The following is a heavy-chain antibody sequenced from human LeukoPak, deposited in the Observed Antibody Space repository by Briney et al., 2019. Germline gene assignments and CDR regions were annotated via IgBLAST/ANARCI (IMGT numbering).Heavy chain of an antibody. CDR3: ARDRWVGANWFDP. Sequence: PSETLSLTCTVSGDSISSSSYHWGWIRQPPGKGLEWIGSIFHSGSTYYNPSLKSRVTISVDTSKNQFSLKLSSVTAADTAVYYCARDRWVGANWFDPWGQGTLVTVSS. CDR2: IFHSGST. J-gene: IGHJ5*02. CDR1: GDSISSSSYH. V-gene: IGHV4-39*07. D-gene: IGHD1-26*01.